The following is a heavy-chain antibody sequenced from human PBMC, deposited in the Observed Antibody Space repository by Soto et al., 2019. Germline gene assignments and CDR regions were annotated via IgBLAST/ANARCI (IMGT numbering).Heavy chain of an antibody. D-gene: IGHD6-13*01. V-gene: IGHV4-39*01. CDR1: GGSISTSSFY. J-gene: IGHJ4*02. CDR3: ARRAAAGSEAFDY. Sequence: SETLSLTCSVSGGSISTSSFYWGWIRQPPGKGLQWIGSIYYSGNTYYNPSLKSRLTMSVDTSRNQFSLRLGSVTAPDTAVYYCARRAAAGSEAFDYWGPGTLVTVSS. CDR2: IYYSGNT.